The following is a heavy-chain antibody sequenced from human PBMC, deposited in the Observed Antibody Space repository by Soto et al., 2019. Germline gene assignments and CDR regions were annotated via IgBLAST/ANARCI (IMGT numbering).Heavy chain of an antibody. CDR3: AHAVPYNSYWDVGWFDP. D-gene: IGHD1-20*01. V-gene: IGHV2-5*02. J-gene: IGHJ5*02. Sequence: QITLKESGPTLLEPTQTLTLTCSFSGFSLTSSGVGVGWLRQAPGKALECLGIIYWDGARRYNPSLRQRLTSTKATFKNQVVLTMTYMEPVDTASYYCAHAVPYNSYWDVGWFDPWGQGTLVTVS. CDR1: GFSLTSSGVG. CDR2: IYWDGAR.